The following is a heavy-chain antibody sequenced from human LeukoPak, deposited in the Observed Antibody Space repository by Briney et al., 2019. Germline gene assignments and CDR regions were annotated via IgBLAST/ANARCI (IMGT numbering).Heavy chain of an antibody. Sequence: GGSLRLSCAASGFTFSDYWMIWVRQAPGKGLEWVANIRPDGNDRYLVDSARGRFTISRDNAKNSLYLQMNSLRAEDTAMYYRARGTAGAYDYWGQGTLVTVSS. CDR2: IRPDGNDR. CDR3: ARGTAGAYDY. D-gene: IGHD4/OR15-4a*01. V-gene: IGHV3-7*01. J-gene: IGHJ4*02. CDR1: GFTFSDYW.